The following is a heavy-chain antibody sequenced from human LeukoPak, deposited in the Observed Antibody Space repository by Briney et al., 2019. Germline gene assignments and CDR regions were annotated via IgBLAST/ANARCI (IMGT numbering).Heavy chain of an antibody. CDR2: VSGTGGNT. J-gene: IGHJ4*02. D-gene: IGHD6-13*01. CDR1: GFPFSSYV. V-gene: IGHV3-21*01. CDR3: ARDAAAAGSEAFDY. Sequence: GGSLRLSCVASGFPFSSYVMNWVRQAPGKGLEWVSSVSGTGGNTYYADSVKGRFTISRGNAKNSLYLQMNSLRAEDTAVYYCARDAAAAGSEAFDYWGQGTLVTVSS.